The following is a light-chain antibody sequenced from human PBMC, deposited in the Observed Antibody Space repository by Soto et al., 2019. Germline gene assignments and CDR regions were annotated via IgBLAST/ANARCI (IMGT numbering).Light chain of an antibody. V-gene: IGKV1-33*01. Sequence: DIQMTQSPSSLSVSVGDRVTITCQASQDITKYLNWYQKKPGKPPRLLIYGASTLETGVPSRFSGSGSGTDFTFAISSPQPEDIASYYCQQYENLPLTFGGGTKVEIK. CDR3: QQYENLPLT. CDR2: GAS. J-gene: IGKJ4*01. CDR1: QDITKY.